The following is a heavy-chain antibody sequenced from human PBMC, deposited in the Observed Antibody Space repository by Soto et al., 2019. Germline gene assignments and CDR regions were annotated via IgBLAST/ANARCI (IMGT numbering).Heavy chain of an antibody. D-gene: IGHD6-13*01. CDR2: IWYDGSNK. CDR3: AREGGSSWYGGGFDP. J-gene: IGHJ5*02. V-gene: IGHV3-33*01. Sequence: LRLSCAASGFTFSSYGMHWVRQAPGKGLEWVAVIWYDGSNKYYADSVKGRFTISRDNSKNTLYLQMNSLRAEDTAVYYCAREGGSSWYGGGFDPWGQGTLVTVSS. CDR1: GFTFSSYG.